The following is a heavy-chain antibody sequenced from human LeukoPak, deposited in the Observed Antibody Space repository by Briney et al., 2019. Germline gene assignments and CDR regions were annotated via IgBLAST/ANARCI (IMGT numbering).Heavy chain of an antibody. CDR2: IYSSGST. Sequence: KPSETLSLTCTVSGGSISGYYWSWTRQPPGKGLEWIGFIYSSGSTNYNPSLKSRVTMSGDTSKNQFSLRLSSVTAADTAVYYCARGRGYCSSISCANFDYWGQGTLVTVSS. CDR1: GGSISGYY. CDR3: ARGRGYCSSISCANFDY. V-gene: IGHV4-59*01. D-gene: IGHD2-2*01. J-gene: IGHJ4*02.